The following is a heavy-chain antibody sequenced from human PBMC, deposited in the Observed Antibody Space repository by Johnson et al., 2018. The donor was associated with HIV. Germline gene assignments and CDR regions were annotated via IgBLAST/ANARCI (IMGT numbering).Heavy chain of an antibody. CDR2: ISYDGSNK. J-gene: IGHJ3*02. CDR1: GFTFSSNA. Sequence: QVQLVESGGGVVQPGRSLRLSCAASGFTFSSNAMHWVRQAPGKGLEWVAVISYDGSNKYYADSVKGRFTISRDNSKNTLYLQMNSLRAEDTAGDYCAKEDSCAWNAFDIWGQGTMVTVSS. V-gene: IGHV3-30-3*01. D-gene: IGHD3-22*01. CDR3: AKEDSCAWNAFDI.